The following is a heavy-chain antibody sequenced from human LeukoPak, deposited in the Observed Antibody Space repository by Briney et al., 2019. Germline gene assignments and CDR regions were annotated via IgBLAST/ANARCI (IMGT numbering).Heavy chain of an antibody. CDR1: GGSIGSSDYY. CDR2: IYYSGST. V-gene: IGHV4-39*01. D-gene: IGHD3-22*01. J-gene: IGHJ3*01. CDR3: ARRPGRYYYDSSGSDAFDL. Sequence: SETLSLTCTVSGGSIGSSDYYWGWVRQPPGKGLEWIGNIYYSGSTYYNPSLESRVTISIDTSKNQFSLNLNSVTAADTAVYYCARRPGRYYYDSSGSDAFDLWGQGTLVTVSS.